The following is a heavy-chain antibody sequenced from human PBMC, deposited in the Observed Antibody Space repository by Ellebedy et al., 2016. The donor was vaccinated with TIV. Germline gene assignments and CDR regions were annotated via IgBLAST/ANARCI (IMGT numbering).Heavy chain of an antibody. CDR1: GFTFSNYW. J-gene: IGHJ4*02. D-gene: IGHD6-19*01. CDR2: IKQDGSEK. CDR3: ARDQWLGRAYYFDS. Sequence: GESLKISCATSGFTFSNYWMTWIRQAPGKGLEWVANIKQDGSEKYYVDSVKGRFSISRDNAKNSLYVQMNSLTGEDTAVYYCARDQWLGRAYYFDSWGQGTLVTVSS. V-gene: IGHV3-7*01.